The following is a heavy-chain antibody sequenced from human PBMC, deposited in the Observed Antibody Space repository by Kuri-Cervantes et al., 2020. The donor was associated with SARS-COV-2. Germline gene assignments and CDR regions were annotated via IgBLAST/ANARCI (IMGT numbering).Heavy chain of an antibody. D-gene: IGHD2-15*01. Sequence: SVKVSCKASGYTFTSYDINWVRQAPGQGLEWMGGIIPIFGTANYAQKFQGRVTITTDESTSTAYMELSSLRSEDTAVYYCAREGGGGVKMGWDYYYMDVWGKGTTVTVSS. CDR1: GYTFTSYD. CDR3: AREGGGGVKMGWDYYYMDV. V-gene: IGHV1-69*05. J-gene: IGHJ6*03. CDR2: IIPIFGTA.